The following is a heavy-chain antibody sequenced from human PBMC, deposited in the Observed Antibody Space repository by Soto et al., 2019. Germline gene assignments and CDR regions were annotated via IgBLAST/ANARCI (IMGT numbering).Heavy chain of an antibody. J-gene: IGHJ4*02. Sequence: SETLSLTCAVSAYSMNSSQWLGWIRRPPGKGLEWIGYIYYNGSTYYNPSLKSRVTMSVDRSKNQFSLKLSSVTAVDTAVYFCARSVTGSSFDYWGQGTLVTV. CDR1: AYSMNSSQW. D-gene: IGHD1-20*01. CDR2: IYYNGST. V-gene: IGHV4-28*01. CDR3: ARSVTGSSFDY.